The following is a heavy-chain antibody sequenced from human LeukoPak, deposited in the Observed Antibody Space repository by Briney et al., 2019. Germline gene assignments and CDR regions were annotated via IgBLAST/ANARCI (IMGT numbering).Heavy chain of an antibody. Sequence: ASVKVSCKASGYTFTSYGISWVRQAPGQGLEWMGWISAYNGNTNYAQKLQGRVTMTTDTSTSTAYMELRSLRSDDTAVYYCARGYSYGYEGIDAFDIWGQGTMVTVSS. CDR1: GYTFTSYG. CDR3: ARGYSYGYEGIDAFDI. V-gene: IGHV1-18*01. CDR2: ISAYNGNT. D-gene: IGHD5-18*01. J-gene: IGHJ3*02.